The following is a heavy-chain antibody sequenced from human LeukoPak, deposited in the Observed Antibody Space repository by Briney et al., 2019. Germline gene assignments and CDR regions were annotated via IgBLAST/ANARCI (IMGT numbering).Heavy chain of an antibody. CDR1: GGSISSYY. CDR3: ARDLVRGVRAGGMDV. D-gene: IGHD3-10*01. Sequence: ASETLSLTCTVSGGSISSYYWSWLRQPPGKGLEWIGYIYYSGSTNYNPSLKSRVTISVDTSKNQFSLKLSSVTAADTAVYYCARDLVRGVRAGGMDVWGQGTTVTVSS. J-gene: IGHJ6*02. V-gene: IGHV4-59*01. CDR2: IYYSGST.